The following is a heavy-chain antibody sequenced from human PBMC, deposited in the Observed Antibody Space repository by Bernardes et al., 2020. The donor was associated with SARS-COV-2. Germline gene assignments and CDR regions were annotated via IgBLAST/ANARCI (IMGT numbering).Heavy chain of an antibody. V-gene: IGHV3-15*01. D-gene: IGHD3-10*01. CDR1: GLTLSDAH. Sequence: GGSLRLSCAAPGLTLSDAHMTWVRQPPGKGLELVGRIKSGGTIDYAAPVRGRFTISRDDSENKVYLHLRSLKGDDAGVYYCTAAGIHWGQGTLVTVSS. CDR3: TAAGIH. J-gene: IGHJ4*02. CDR2: IKSGGTI.